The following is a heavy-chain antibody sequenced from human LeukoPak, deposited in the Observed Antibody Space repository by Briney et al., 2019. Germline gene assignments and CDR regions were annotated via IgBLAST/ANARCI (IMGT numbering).Heavy chain of an antibody. CDR1: GYSISSGYY. J-gene: IGHJ6*03. V-gene: IGHV4-38-2*01. CDR3: ARLKPGVNYYYYYYMDV. D-gene: IGHD2-8*01. Sequence: SETLSLTCAVSGYSISSGYYWGWIRQPPGKGLEWIGSICHSGSTYYNPSLKSRVTISVDTSKNQFSLKLSSVTAADTAVYYCARLKPGVNYYYYYYMDVRGKGTTVTVSS. CDR2: ICHSGST.